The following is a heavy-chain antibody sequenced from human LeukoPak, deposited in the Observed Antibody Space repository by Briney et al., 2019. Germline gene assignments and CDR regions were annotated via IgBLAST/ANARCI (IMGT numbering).Heavy chain of an antibody. J-gene: IGHJ4*02. CDR3: ALINTAVTGTRDY. V-gene: IGHV3-74*03. CDR2: INGDETYT. CDR1: RFXFSNYW. Sequence: GGSLRLSCGASRFXFSNYWMHWVRQAPGKGLVWVSQINGDETYTKYADSVKGRFTISRDNAKNTLYLQMNSLRVEDTAVYYCALINTAVTGTRDYWGQGTLVTVSS. D-gene: IGHD6-19*01.